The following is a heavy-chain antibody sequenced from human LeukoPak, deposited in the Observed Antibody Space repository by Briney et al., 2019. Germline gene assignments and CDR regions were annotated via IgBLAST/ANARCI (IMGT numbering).Heavy chain of an antibody. CDR2: INNSGDRT. CDR3: AKGEAVAGTSSWFDP. Sequence: PGGSLRLSCAASGFTFSTYAISWVRQAPGKGLEWVSVINNSGDRTYYADSVKGRFTISRDNSKNTLYLQMNSLRAEDTAVYYCAKGEAVAGTSSWFDPWGQGTLVTVSS. D-gene: IGHD6-19*01. V-gene: IGHV3-23*01. J-gene: IGHJ5*02. CDR1: GFTFSTYA.